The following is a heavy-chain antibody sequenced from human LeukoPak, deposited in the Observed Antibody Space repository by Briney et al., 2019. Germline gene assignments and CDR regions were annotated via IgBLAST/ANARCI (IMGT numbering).Heavy chain of an antibody. CDR2: IHYSGST. V-gene: IGHV4-39*01. J-gene: IGHJ4*02. CDR1: GGSISSNSHY. D-gene: IGHD3-16*01. CDR3: VRVLGWYWGTYFDY. Sequence: PAETLSLTCTVSGGSISSNSHYWGWILQPPGKGLEWIGSIHYSGSTYYNSPLQSRVIISVDKSKNQFSLKLSSVTAADTVVYFCVRVLGWYWGTYFDYWGQGTLVTVSS.